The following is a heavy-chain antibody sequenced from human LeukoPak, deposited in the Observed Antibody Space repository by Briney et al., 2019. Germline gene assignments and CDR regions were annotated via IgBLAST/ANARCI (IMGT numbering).Heavy chain of an antibody. V-gene: IGHV1-69*04. CDR1: GRTFSNFA. CDR3: AREMGDREFYFDY. CDR2: IIPIVDVT. J-gene: IGHJ4*02. D-gene: IGHD3-10*01. Sequence: GASVKVSCKASGRTFSNFAFSWVRQAPGQGLQWVGRIIPIVDVTSYAQNFKGRVTITADESTTTAYMELSSLRSEDTAVYYCAREMGDREFYFDYWGQGTLVTVSS.